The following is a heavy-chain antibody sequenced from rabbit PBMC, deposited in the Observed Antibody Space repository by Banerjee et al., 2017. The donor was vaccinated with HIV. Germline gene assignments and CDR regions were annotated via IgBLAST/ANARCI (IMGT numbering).Heavy chain of an antibody. D-gene: IGHD4-2*01. Sequence: QSLEESGGDLVKPGASLTLTCKASGFSFSSGYDMCWVRQAPGKGLEWIGCIYAGSGIIAYASWAKGRFTISKTSSTTVTLQMTSLTAADTATYSCARDRYAAYYGMDLWGPGTLVTVS. CDR3: ARDRYAAYYGMDL. J-gene: IGHJ6*01. CDR1: GFSFSSGYD. CDR2: IYAGSGII. V-gene: IGHV1S40*01.